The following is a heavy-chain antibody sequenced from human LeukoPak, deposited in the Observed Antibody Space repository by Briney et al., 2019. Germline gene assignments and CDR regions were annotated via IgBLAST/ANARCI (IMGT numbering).Heavy chain of an antibody. V-gene: IGHV3-53*01. CDR2: IYSGGST. Sequence: PGGSLRLSCAASGFTVSSNYMSWVRQAPGRGLEWVSVIYSGGSTYYADSVKGRFTISRDNSKNTLYLQMNSLRAEDTAVYYCARHVSNLEGTYHFDSWGQGTLVTVSS. CDR1: GFTVSSNY. D-gene: IGHD5-24*01. CDR3: ARHVSNLEGTYHFDS. J-gene: IGHJ4*02.